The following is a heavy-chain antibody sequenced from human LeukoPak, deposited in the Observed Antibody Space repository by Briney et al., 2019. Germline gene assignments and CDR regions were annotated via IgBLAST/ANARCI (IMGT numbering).Heavy chain of an antibody. J-gene: IGHJ4*02. CDR3: ARGRRWYDSSGYHDY. CDR1: GRSFSGYY. D-gene: IGHD3-22*01. V-gene: IGHV4-34*01. Sequence: SETLSLTCAVYGRSFSGYYWSWIRQPPGKGLEWIGEINHSGSTNYNPSLKSRVTISVDTSKNQFSLKLSSVTAADTAVYYCARGRRWYDSSGYHDYWGQGTLVTVSS. CDR2: INHSGST.